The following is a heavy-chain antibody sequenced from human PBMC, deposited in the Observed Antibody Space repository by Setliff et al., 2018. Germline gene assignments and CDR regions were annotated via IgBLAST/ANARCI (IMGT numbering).Heavy chain of an antibody. CDR2: IYTSGST. J-gene: IGHJ6*02. V-gene: IGHV4-4*08. CDR1: GGSFSTYY. Sequence: SETLSLTCAVYGGSFSTYYWIWIRQPPGKGLEWIGHIYTSGSTNYNPSRKSRVTISVDTSKNQFSLKLSSVTAADTAVYYCARGFAYLSLAFFDVLRYFEGDVWGQGTTVTVSS. CDR3: ARGFAYLSLAFFDVLRYFEGDV. D-gene: IGHD3-9*01.